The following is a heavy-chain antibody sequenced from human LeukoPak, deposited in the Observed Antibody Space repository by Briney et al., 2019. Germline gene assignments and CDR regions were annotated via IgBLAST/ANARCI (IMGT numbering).Heavy chain of an antibody. CDR2: INADGTTT. CDR3: ARDLYHGGY. V-gene: IGHV3-74*01. CDR1: GFTFGNSW. D-gene: IGHD2-2*01. Sequence: TGGSLRLSCAASGFTFGNSWVHWVRQAPGKGLVWVSLINADGTTTTYADSVKGRFTISRDNSKNTLYLQMDSLRAEDTAVYYCARDLYHGGYWGQGTLVTVPS. J-gene: IGHJ4*02.